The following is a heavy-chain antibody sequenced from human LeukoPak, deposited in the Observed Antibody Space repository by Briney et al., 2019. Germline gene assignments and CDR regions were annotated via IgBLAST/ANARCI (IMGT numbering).Heavy chain of an antibody. V-gene: IGHV4-34*01. Sequence: SETLSLTCAGYGGSFSGYYWSWIRQPPGKGLEWIGEINHSGSTNYNPSLKSRVTISVDRSKNQFSLKLSSVTAADTAVYYCARAAIAAAGTHAFDIWGQGTMVTVSS. D-gene: IGHD6-13*01. J-gene: IGHJ3*02. CDR2: INHSGST. CDR1: GGSFSGYY. CDR3: ARAAIAAAGTHAFDI.